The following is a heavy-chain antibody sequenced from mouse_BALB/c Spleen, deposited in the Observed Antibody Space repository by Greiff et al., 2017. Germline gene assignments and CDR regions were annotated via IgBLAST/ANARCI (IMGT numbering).Heavy chain of an antibody. V-gene: IGHV1-7*01. J-gene: IGHJ1*01. Sequence: VQLQQSGAELAKPGASVKMSCKASGYTFTSYWMHWVKQRPGQGLEWIGYINPSTGYTEYNQKFKDKATLTADKSSSTAYMQLSSLTSEDSAVYYCARPSNSLLRLRYFDVWGAGTTVTVSS. D-gene: IGHD1-2*01. CDR2: INPSTGYT. CDR1: GYTFTSYW. CDR3: ARPSNSLLRLRYFDV.